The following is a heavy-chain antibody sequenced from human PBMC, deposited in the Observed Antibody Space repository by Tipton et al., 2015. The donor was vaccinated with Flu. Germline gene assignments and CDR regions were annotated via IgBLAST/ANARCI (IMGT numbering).Heavy chain of an antibody. CDR3: ARRSWDY. V-gene: IGHV1-2*02. CDR2: INPNSGGR. Sequence: QLVQSGAEVKKPGAPVRVSCRASGYTVTDYYIHWVRQAPGQGLEWMGWINPNSGGRKDAQKFQGRVSMTWDTSISTVYMELSRLKSDDTAVYYCARRSWDYWGQGTLVIVSS. CDR1: GYTVTDYY. J-gene: IGHJ4*02.